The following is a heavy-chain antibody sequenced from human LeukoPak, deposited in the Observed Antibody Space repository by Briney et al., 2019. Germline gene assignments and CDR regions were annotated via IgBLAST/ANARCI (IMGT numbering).Heavy chain of an antibody. D-gene: IGHD3-3*01. CDR1: GFTFSRYW. V-gene: IGHV3-7*01. CDR2: IKQDGSEK. J-gene: IGHJ6*02. CDR3: ARDSGPPTTYYDFWSGYPYNGMDV. Sequence: GGSLRLSCAASGFTFSRYWMSWVRQAPGKGLEWVANIKQDGSEKYYVDSVKGRLTISRDNAKNSLYLQMNSLRAEDTAVYYCARDSGPPTTYYDFWSGYPYNGMDVWGQGTTVTVSS.